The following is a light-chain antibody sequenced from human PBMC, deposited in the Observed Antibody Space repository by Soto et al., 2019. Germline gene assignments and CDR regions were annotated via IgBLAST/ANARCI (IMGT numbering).Light chain of an antibody. Sequence: NFMLTQPHSVSESPGKTVTISCTRSSGSIASNYVQWYQQRPGSAPTTVIYEDKQRPSGVPDRFFGSIDSSSNSASLTISGLKTEDEADYYCQSYDSTNVVFGGGTKVTVL. J-gene: IGLJ2*01. CDR1: SGSIASNY. CDR3: QSYDSTNVV. CDR2: EDK. V-gene: IGLV6-57*03.